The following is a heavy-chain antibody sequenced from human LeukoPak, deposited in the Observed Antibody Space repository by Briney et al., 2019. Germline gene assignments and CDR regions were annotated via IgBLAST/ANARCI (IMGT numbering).Heavy chain of an antibody. D-gene: IGHD6-6*01. V-gene: IGHV3-33*01. CDR2: IWYDGSNK. CDR1: GFTFSSYG. Sequence: GGSLRLSCAASGFTFSSYGMHWVRQAPGKGLEWVAVIWYDGSNKYYAGSVKGRFTISRDNSKNTLYLQMNSLRAEDTAVYYCARADEYSSSQIDYWGQGTLVTVSS. J-gene: IGHJ4*02. CDR3: ARADEYSSSQIDY.